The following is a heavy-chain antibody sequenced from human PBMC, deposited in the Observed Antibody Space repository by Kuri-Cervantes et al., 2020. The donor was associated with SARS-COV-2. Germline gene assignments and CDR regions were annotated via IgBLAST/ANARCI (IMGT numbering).Heavy chain of an antibody. CDR1: GFTFSSYS. V-gene: IGHV3-21*01. D-gene: IGHD3-10*01. J-gene: IGHJ6*02. CDR2: ISSSSSYI. Sequence: GGSLRLSCAASGFTFSSYSMNWVRQAPGKGLEWVSSISSSSSYIYYADSVKGRFTISRDNAKNSLYLQMNSLRAEDTAVYYCAIIESSSDYYYYYGMDVCGQGTTVTVSS. CDR3: AIIESSSDYYYYYGMDV.